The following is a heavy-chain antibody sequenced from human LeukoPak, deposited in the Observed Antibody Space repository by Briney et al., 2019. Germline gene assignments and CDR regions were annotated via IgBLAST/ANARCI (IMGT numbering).Heavy chain of an antibody. D-gene: IGHD3-22*01. Sequence: SETLSLTCSVSGGSISSPNYYWGWIRQPPGKGLEWIASIHYSGNTYYNPSLKSRVTISVDTSKNQFSLKLSSVTAADTAVYYCARDAPSYDSSGSMVWGQGTLVTVSS. CDR2: IHYSGNT. CDR3: ARDAPSYDSSGSMV. CDR1: GGSISSPNYY. J-gene: IGHJ4*02. V-gene: IGHV4-39*07.